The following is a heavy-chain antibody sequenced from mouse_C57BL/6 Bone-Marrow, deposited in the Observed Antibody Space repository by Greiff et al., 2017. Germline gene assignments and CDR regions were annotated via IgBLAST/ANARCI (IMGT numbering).Heavy chain of an antibody. V-gene: IGHV5-15*01. CDR1: RFTFSDYG. CDR2: ISNLAYSI. Sequence: EVMLVESGGGLVQPGGSLKLSCAASRFTFSDYGMAWVRQAPRKGPEWVAFISNLAYSIYYADTVTGRFTISRENAKNTLYLEMSSLRSEDTAMYYCAKGDWFAYWGQGTLVTVSA. CDR3: AKGDWFAY. J-gene: IGHJ3*01.